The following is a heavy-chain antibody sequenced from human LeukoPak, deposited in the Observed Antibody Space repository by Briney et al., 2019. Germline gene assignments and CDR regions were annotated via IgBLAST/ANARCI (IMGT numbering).Heavy chain of an antibody. CDR1: GGSISSRNW. Sequence: SETLSLTCAVSGGSISSRNWWTWVRQPPGRGLEWIGEISHSGSTNYNPSLKSRVAISVDKSKNQFSLKLSSVTAADTAVYYCARNGGNSDFDYWGRGNLVTVSS. CDR3: ARNGGNSDFDY. D-gene: IGHD4-23*01. CDR2: ISHSGST. J-gene: IGHJ4*02. V-gene: IGHV4-4*02.